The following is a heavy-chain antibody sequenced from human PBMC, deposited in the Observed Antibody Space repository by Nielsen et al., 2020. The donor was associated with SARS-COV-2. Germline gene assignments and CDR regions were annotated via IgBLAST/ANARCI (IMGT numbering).Heavy chain of an antibody. CDR3: ARSGSYEGAFDI. V-gene: IGHV3-64*02. J-gene: IGHJ3*02. Sequence: GGSLRLSCAASGFTFSSYAMHWVRQAPGKGLEYVSAISSNGGSTYYADSVKGRFTISRDNSKNTLYLQMGSLRAEDMAVYYCARSGSYEGAFDIWGQGTMVTVSS. D-gene: IGHD1-26*01. CDR1: GFTFSSYA. CDR2: ISSNGGST.